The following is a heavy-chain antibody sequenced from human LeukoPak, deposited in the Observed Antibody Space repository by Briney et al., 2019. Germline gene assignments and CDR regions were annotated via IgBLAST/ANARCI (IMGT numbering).Heavy chain of an antibody. CDR3: ARDFGPVNWFDP. D-gene: IGHD3-10*01. J-gene: IGHJ5*02. Sequence: GGSLRLFCAASGFTFSSYSMNWVRQAPGKGLEWVSSISSSSSYIYYADSAKGRFTISRDNAKNSLYLQMNSLRAEDTAVYYCARDFGPVNWFDPWGQGTLVTVSS. V-gene: IGHV3-21*01. CDR1: GFTFSSYS. CDR2: ISSSSSYI.